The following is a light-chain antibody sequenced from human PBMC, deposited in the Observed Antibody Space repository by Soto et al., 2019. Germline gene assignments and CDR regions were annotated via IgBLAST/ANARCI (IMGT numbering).Light chain of an antibody. CDR1: QSISSY. Sequence: DIQMTQSPSSLSASVGDRVTITCRASQSISSYLNWYQQKPGKAPKLLIYAASSLQSWVPSRFSGSGSGTDFTLTISSLQPEDFATYYCQQSYSTPRPFGQGTKLEIK. V-gene: IGKV1-39*01. J-gene: IGKJ2*01. CDR3: QQSYSTPRP. CDR2: AAS.